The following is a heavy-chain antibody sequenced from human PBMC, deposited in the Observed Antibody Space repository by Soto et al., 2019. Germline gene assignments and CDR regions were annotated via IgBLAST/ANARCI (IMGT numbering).Heavy chain of an antibody. CDR2: ISGSGGST. CDR1: GFTFSSYA. V-gene: IGHV3-23*01. D-gene: IGHD6-13*01. CDR3: AKGAYSSSWYSGGYFDY. Sequence: EVQLLESGVGLVQPGGSLRLSCAASGFTFSSYAMSWVRQAPGKGLEWVSAISGSGGSTYYADSVKGRFTISRDNSKNTLYLQMNSLRSEDTAVYYCAKGAYSSSWYSGGYFDYWGQGTLVTVSS. J-gene: IGHJ4*02.